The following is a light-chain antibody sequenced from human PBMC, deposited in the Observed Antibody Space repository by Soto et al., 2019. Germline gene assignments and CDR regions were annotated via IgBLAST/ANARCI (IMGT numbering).Light chain of an antibody. V-gene: IGLV2-14*01. CDR3: SSYTTSSPYV. CDR1: SSDIGTYNY. Sequence: QSALTQPAFVSGSLGQSITISCTGTSSDIGTYNYVSWYQQHPGKAPKLVIYDVNDRPSGVSDRFSGSKSGNTASLTISGLQAEDEADYYCSSYTTSSPYVFGTGTKLTVL. CDR2: DVN. J-gene: IGLJ1*01.